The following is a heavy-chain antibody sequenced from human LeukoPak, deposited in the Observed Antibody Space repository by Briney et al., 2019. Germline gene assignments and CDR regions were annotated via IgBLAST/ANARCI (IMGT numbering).Heavy chain of an antibody. CDR3: ARQHELTSRPHNYIRSYLDS. Sequence: GESLKISCKASGYTFQNNWIGWVRQMPGKGLEWMGMIYPGNGDTRYSPSLEGQVTFSLDTSASTAYLHVSDLRTSDSAIYYCARQHELTSRPHNYIRSYLDSWGQGTLVIVSS. J-gene: IGHJ4*02. D-gene: IGHD3-10*01. CDR1: GYTFQNNW. CDR2: IYPGNGDT. V-gene: IGHV5-51*01.